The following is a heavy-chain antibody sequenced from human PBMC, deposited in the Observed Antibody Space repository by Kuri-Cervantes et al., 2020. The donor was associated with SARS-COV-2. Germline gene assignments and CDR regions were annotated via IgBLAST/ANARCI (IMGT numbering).Heavy chain of an antibody. CDR2: IYTSGST. J-gene: IGHJ4*02. Sequence: SETLSLTCTVSGGSISSYYWSWIRQPAGKGLEWIGRIYTSGSTNYNPSLKSRVTMSVDTPKNQFSLKLSSVTAADTAVYYCARDAYSSSSMYYFDYWGQGTLVTVSS. CDR1: GGSISSYY. D-gene: IGHD6-6*01. CDR3: ARDAYSSSSMYYFDY. V-gene: IGHV4-4*07.